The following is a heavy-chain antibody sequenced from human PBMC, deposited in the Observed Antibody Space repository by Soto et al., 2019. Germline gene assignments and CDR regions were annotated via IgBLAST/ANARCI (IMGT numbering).Heavy chain of an antibody. CDR1: GGSISSYY. CDR2: IYTSGST. CDR3: ARVGGSSSWYYYYGMDV. D-gene: IGHD6-13*01. J-gene: IGHJ6*02. V-gene: IGHV4-4*07. Sequence: SETLSLTCTVSGGSISSYYWSWIRQPAGKGLEWIGRIYTSGSTNYNPSLKSRVTMSVDTSKNQFSLKLSSVTAADTAVYYCARVGGSSSWYYYYGMDVWGQGTTVTVPS.